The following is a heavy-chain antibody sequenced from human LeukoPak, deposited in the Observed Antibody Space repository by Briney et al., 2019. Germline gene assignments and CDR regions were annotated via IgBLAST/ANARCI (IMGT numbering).Heavy chain of an antibody. J-gene: IGHJ4*02. V-gene: IGHV3-33*01. CDR3: ARDGFSSSWYGRALDY. CDR2: IWYDESNK. D-gene: IGHD6-13*01. Sequence: GRSLRLSCAASGLSSYGMHWVRQAPGKGLEWVAVIWYDESNKYYADSVKGRFTISRDNSRNTLYLQMNSLRAEDTAVYYCARDGFSSSWYGRALDYWGQGTLVTVSS. CDR1: GLSSYG.